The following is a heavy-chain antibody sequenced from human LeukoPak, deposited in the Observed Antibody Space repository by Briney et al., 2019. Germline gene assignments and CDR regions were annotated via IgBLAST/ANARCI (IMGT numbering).Heavy chain of an antibody. V-gene: IGHV3-30*02. CDR2: IRFDGSNQ. Sequence: PGRSLRLSCAASGFTFSTVGMHCVRPAPGKGLEWVAFIRFDGSNQYYADSVKGRFTISKDHSKNTLYLQMNGLRAEDRAVYYCANSAPRRHDYWGQGTLVTVSS. J-gene: IGHJ4*02. CDR3: ANSAPRRHDY. D-gene: IGHD6-25*01. CDR1: GFTFSTVG.